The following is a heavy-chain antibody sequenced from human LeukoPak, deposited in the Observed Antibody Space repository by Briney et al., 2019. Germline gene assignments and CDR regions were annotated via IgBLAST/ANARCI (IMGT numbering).Heavy chain of an antibody. J-gene: IGHJ4*02. V-gene: IGHV4-59*01. D-gene: IGHD3-16*01. CDR3: ARDGGGGRRRFDY. CDR1: GGSISSYY. CDR2: IYYSGST. Sequence: SETLSLTCTVSGGSISSYYWSWIRQPPGKGLEWIGYIYYSGSTNYNPSLKSRVTISVDTSENQFSLKLSSVTAADTAVYYCARDGGGGRRRFDYWGQGTLVTVSS.